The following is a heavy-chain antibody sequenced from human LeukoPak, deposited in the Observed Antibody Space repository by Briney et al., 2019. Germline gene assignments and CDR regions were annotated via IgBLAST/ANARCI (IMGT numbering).Heavy chain of an antibody. CDR1: GGSISSYY. J-gene: IGHJ6*02. V-gene: IGHV4-59*08. CDR2: IYHSGST. D-gene: IGHD3-22*01. CDR3: AGVDYYDSRPSGMDV. Sequence: SETLSLTCTVSGGSISSYYWSWIRQPPGKGLEWIGYIYHSGSTNYNPSLKSRVTISVDTSKNQFSLKLSSVTAADTAVYYCAGVDYYDSRPSGMDVWGQGTTVTVSS.